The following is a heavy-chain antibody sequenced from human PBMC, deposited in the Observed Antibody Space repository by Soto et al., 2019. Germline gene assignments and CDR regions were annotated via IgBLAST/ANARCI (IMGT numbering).Heavy chain of an antibody. D-gene: IGHD3-3*01. J-gene: IGHJ6*03. V-gene: IGHV1-24*01. CDR3: ATRTNYDFWSGYQPPYYMDV. Sequence: ASVKVSCKVSGYTLTELSMHWVRQAPGKGLEWMGGFDPEDGETIYAQKFQGRVTMTGDTSTDTAYMELSSLRSEDTAVYYCATRTNYDFWSGYQPPYYMDVWGKGTTVTVSS. CDR2: FDPEDGET. CDR1: GYTLTELS.